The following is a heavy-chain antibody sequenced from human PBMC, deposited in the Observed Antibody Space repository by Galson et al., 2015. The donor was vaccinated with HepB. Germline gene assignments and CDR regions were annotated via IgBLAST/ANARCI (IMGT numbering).Heavy chain of an antibody. Sequence: SLRLSCAASGFSFSDHYMSWIRQAPGKGLEWVSYISSGGTNTKYADAVKGRFTISRDNTKNSLYLQMNSLRAEDMAVYYCARGDVDYNWFDPWGQGTLVTVSS. D-gene: IGHD5-12*01. V-gene: IGHV3-11*05. CDR3: ARGDVDYNWFDP. CDR1: GFSFSDHY. J-gene: IGHJ5*02. CDR2: ISSGGTNT.